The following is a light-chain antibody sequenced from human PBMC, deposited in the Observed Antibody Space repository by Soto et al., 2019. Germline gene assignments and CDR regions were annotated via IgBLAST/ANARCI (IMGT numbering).Light chain of an antibody. J-gene: IGKJ1*01. CDR2: LGS. CDR1: QSLLHSNGFNF. Sequence: EIVMTQSPLSLPVTPGEPASISCRSSQSLLHSNGFNFLDWYLQKPGQPPQLLIYLGSHRPSGVPDRFSASGSGTDFTLKISRVEAEDVGVYYCMQALQTPRTFGLGTKVDIK. V-gene: IGKV2-28*01. CDR3: MQALQTPRT.